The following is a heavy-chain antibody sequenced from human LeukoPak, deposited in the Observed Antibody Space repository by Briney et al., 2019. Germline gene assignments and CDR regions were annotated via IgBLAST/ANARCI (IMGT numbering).Heavy chain of an antibody. V-gene: IGHV3-7*03. CDR3: ARDRYGDYFDY. CDR2: IKQDGSEK. CDR1: EFTFFTYW. Sequence: GGSLRPSCAASEFTFFTYWMTWVRQAPGKGLEWVANIKQDGSEKYYVDSVKGRFTISRDNAKNSLYLQMNSLRAEDTALYYCARDRYGDYFDYWGQGTLVTVSS. J-gene: IGHJ4*02. D-gene: IGHD4-17*01.